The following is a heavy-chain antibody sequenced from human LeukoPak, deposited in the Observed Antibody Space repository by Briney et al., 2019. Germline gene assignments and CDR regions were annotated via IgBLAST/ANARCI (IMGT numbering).Heavy chain of an antibody. Sequence: PSGTLSLTCTVSGGSISSHYWSWIRQPPGKGLEWIGYIYYSGSTNYNPSLKSRVTISVDTSKNQFSLKLSSVTAADTAVYYCARDYYDSSGYLSDAFDIWGRGTMVTVSS. D-gene: IGHD3-22*01. CDR2: IYYSGST. V-gene: IGHV4-59*11. J-gene: IGHJ3*02. CDR1: GGSISSHY. CDR3: ARDYYDSSGYLSDAFDI.